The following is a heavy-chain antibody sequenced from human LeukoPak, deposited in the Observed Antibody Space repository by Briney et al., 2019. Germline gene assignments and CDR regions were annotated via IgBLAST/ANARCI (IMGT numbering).Heavy chain of an antibody. Sequence: SETLSLTCTVSGYSISTSYYWGWVRQPPGKGLEWIGYIYYSGSTNYNPSLKSRVTISVDTSENQFSLKLSSVTAADTAVYYCARVLRDSSSWYYFDYWGQGTLVTVSS. J-gene: IGHJ4*02. CDR1: GYSISTSYY. V-gene: IGHV4-38-2*02. CDR3: ARVLRDSSSWYYFDY. CDR2: IYYSGST. D-gene: IGHD6-13*01.